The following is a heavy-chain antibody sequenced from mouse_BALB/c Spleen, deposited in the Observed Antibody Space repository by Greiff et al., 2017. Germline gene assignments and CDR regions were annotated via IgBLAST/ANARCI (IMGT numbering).Heavy chain of an antibody. Sequence: VHLVESGPGLVAPSQSLSITCTVSGFSLTSYGVHWVRQPPGKGLEWLGVIWAGGSTNYNSALMSRLSISKDNSKSQVFLKMNSLQTDDTAMYYCARVDYDEKGYYYAMDYWGQGTSVTVSS. CDR3: ARVDYDEKGYYYAMDY. CDR2: IWAGGST. V-gene: IGHV2-9*02. CDR1: GFSLTSYG. D-gene: IGHD2-4*01. J-gene: IGHJ4*01.